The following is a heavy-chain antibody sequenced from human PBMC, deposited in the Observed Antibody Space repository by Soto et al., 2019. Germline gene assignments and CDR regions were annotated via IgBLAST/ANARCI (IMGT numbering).Heavy chain of an antibody. CDR1: GFTFSSYA. D-gene: IGHD3-3*01. Sequence: EVQLLESGGGLVQPGGSLRLSCAASGFTFSSYAMSWVRQAPGKGLEWVSAISGSGGSTYYTDSVKGRFTISRDNSKNTLYLQMNSLRAEDTAVYYCAKAPRVWSDTLIDYWGQGTLVTVSS. V-gene: IGHV3-23*01. CDR3: AKAPRVWSDTLIDY. J-gene: IGHJ4*02. CDR2: ISGSGGST.